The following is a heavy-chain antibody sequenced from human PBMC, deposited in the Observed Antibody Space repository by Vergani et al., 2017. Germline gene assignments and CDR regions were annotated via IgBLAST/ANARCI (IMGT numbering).Heavy chain of an antibody. D-gene: IGHD1-14*01. J-gene: IGHJ5*02. CDR1: GFTFNQYG. V-gene: IGHV3-33*01. CDR3: ARDLRLLYNRFDP. CDR2: TWYDGNNK. Sequence: QVQLVESGGGVVQPGRSLRLSCAASGFTFNQYGMHWFRQAPGKGLEWVAVTWYDGNNKQYADSVKGRFTISRDNSKSTMYLQMNSLRDDDTGVYYCARDLRLLYNRFDPWGQGTLVTVSS.